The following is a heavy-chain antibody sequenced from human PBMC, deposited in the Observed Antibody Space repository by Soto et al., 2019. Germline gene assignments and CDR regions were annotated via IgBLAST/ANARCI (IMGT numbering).Heavy chain of an antibody. CDR2: IYYSGST. D-gene: IGHD2-15*01. V-gene: IGHV4-39*01. Sequence: QLLESGPGLVKPSETLSLTCTVSGGSISSSSYYWGWIRQPPGKGLEWIGSIYYSGSTYYNPSLKSRVTISVDTSKNQFSLKLSSVTAADTAVYYCASGYCSGGSCYSDYNFDYWGQGTLVTVSS. J-gene: IGHJ4*02. CDR3: ASGYCSGGSCYSDYNFDY. CDR1: GGSISSSSYY.